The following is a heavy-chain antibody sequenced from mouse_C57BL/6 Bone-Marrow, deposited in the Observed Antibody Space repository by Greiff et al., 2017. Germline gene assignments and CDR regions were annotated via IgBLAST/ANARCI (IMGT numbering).Heavy chain of an antibody. Sequence: QVHLKQSGAELAKPGASVKLSCKASGYTFTSYWMHWVKQRPGQGLEWIGYINPSSGYTKYNQKFKDKATLTADKSSSTAYMQLSSLTYEDSAVYYCATSLYDYDGNYYAMDYWGQGTSVTVSS. D-gene: IGHD2-4*01. J-gene: IGHJ4*01. CDR1: GYTFTSYW. CDR3: ATSLYDYDGNYYAMDY. CDR2: INPSSGYT. V-gene: IGHV1-7*01.